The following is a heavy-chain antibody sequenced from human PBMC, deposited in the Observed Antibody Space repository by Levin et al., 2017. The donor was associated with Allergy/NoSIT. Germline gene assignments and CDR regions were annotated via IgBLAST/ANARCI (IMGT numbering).Heavy chain of an antibody. D-gene: IGHD3-22*01. CDR2: IRSKAYGGTT. CDR1: GFTFGDYA. Sequence: GESLKISCTASGFTFGDYAMSWFRQAPGKGLEWVGFIRSKAYGGTTEYAASVKGRFTISRDDSKSIAYLQMNSLKTEDTAVYYCTRAGITMIVVVTPFDYWGQGTLVTVSS. CDR3: TRAGITMIVVVTPFDY. J-gene: IGHJ4*02. V-gene: IGHV3-49*03.